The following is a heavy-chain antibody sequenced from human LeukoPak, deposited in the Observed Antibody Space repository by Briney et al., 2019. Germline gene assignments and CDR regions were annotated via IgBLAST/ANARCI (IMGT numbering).Heavy chain of an antibody. J-gene: IGHJ4*02. CDR1: GFTFSSYG. CDR2: ISYDGSNK. Sequence: PGGSLRLSCAASGFTFSSYGMHWVRQAPGKGLEWVAVISYDGSNKYYADSVKGRFTISRDNAKNSLYLQMNSLRAEDTAVYYCAILRHVGFDYWGQGTLVTVSS. D-gene: IGHD2-15*01. V-gene: IGHV3-30*03. CDR3: AILRHVGFDY.